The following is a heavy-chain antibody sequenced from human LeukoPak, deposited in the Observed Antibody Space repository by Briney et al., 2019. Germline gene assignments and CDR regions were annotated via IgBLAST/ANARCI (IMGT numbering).Heavy chain of an antibody. Sequence: GASVKVSCKASGYTFTSYAMHWVRQAPGQRLEWMGWINAGNGNTKYSQKFQGRVTITRGTSASTAYMELSSLRSEDTAVYYCARDRGAAGSRWYFDYWGQGTLVTVSS. CDR2: INAGNGNT. V-gene: IGHV1-3*01. CDR1: GYTFTSYA. J-gene: IGHJ4*02. CDR3: ARDRGAAGSRWYFDY. D-gene: IGHD6-13*01.